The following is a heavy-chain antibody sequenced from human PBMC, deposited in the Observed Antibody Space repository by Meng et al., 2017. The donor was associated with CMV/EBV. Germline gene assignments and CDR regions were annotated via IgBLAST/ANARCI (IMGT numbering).Heavy chain of an antibody. CDR2: INSDGSST. J-gene: IGHJ4*02. CDR1: GFTFSVYW. D-gene: IGHD3-16*01. CDR3: ARGDYPYYFDY. V-gene: IGHV3-74*01. Sequence: LSCAASGFTFSVYWMHSVRQAPGKGLVWVSRINSDGSSTSYADSVKGRFTISRDNAKNTLYLQMNSLRAEDTAVYYCARGDYPYYFDYWGQGTLVTVSS.